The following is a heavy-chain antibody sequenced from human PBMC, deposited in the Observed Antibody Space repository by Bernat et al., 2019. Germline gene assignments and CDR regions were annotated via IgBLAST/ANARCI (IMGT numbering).Heavy chain of an antibody. CDR3: VRIGYSTSSLGIDY. J-gene: IGHJ4*02. CDR2: INRDGSIT. V-gene: IGHV3-74*02. D-gene: IGHD6-6*01. Sequence: EVQLLESGGGLVQPGGSLRLSCAASGFTFSSYWMHWVRQAPGKGLDWVSRINRDGSITSYADSVRGRFTISRDNAKNTLFLQMSSLRAEDTAVYYCVRIGYSTSSLGIDYWGQGALVIVSS. CDR1: GFTFSSYW.